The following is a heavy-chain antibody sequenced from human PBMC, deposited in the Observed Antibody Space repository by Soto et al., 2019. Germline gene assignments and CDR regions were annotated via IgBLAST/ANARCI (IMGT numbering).Heavy chain of an antibody. D-gene: IGHD6-13*01. CDR1: GGSFSGYY. CDR3: ARAGYSSSWEYYYYYGMDV. Sequence: LSLTCAVYGGSFSGYYWSWIRQPPGKGLEWIGEINHSGSTNYNPSLKSRVTISVDTSKNQFSLKLSSVTAADTAVYYCARAGYSSSWEYYYYYGMDVWGQGTTVTVSS. V-gene: IGHV4-34*01. J-gene: IGHJ6*02. CDR2: INHSGST.